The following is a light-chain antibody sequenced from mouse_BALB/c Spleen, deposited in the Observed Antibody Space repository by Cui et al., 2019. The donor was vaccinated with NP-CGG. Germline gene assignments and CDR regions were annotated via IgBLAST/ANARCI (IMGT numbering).Light chain of an antibody. CDR3: ALWYSNHWV. CDR2: GTK. CDR1: TWAVTTTNH. V-gene: IGLV1*01. J-gene: IGLJ1*01. Sequence: QAVMPQETALTTTPGETVTLTCRSSTWAVTTTNHTNWVQEKPDHLFTGLIGGTKNRAPGVPARFSGSLIGDKAALTITGAQTEDEAIYFCALWYSNHWVFGGGTKLTVL.